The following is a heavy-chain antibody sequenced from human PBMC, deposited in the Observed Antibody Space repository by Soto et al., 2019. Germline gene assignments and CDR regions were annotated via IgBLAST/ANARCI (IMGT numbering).Heavy chain of an antibody. CDR2: INAGNGNT. CDR3: ARAAYYDSSGYSFYAFDI. CDR1: GYTFTSYA. V-gene: IGHV1-3*01. Sequence: QVQLVQSGAEVKKPGASVKVSCKASGYTFTSYAMHWVRQAPGQRLEWMGWINAGNGNTKYSQKFQGRVTITRDTYASTAYMELSSLRSEDTAVYYCARAAYYDSSGYSFYAFDIWGQGTMVTVSS. D-gene: IGHD3-22*01. J-gene: IGHJ3*02.